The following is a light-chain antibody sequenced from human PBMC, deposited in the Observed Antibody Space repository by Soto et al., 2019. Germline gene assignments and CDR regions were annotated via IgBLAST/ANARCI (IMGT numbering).Light chain of an antibody. V-gene: IGLV5-45*03. CDR2: YKSDSDK. CDR3: MIWHSSSYV. J-gene: IGLJ1*01. CDR1: SXINVGTYR. Sequence: QLVLTQPSSLSASPGASASLSCTLRSXINVGTYRIYWYQQKPGSPPQYLLRYKSDSDKQQGSGVPSRFSGSKDASANAGILLISGPQSEDEADYYCMIWHSSSYVFGTGTKVTVL.